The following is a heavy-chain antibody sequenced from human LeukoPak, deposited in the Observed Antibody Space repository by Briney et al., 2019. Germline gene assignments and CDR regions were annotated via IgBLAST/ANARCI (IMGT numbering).Heavy chain of an antibody. D-gene: IGHD5/OR15-5a*01. J-gene: IGHJ4*02. V-gene: IGHV3-11*05. CDR2: ISPDGSYT. CDR3: ASDQVSGVFDY. Sequence: PGGCLRLSCAGSGFVFSDFYINWIRHSPGKGLEWLAYISPDGSYTTYGDSVKGRFVISRDNAKNSVSLQMNSLRVEDTAVYFCASDQVSGVFDYWGQGARVTVS. CDR1: GFVFSDFY.